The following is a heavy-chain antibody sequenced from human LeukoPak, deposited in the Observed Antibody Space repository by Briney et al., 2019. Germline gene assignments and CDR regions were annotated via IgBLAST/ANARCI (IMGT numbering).Heavy chain of an antibody. CDR3: ARGREVAGTVSY. CDR1: GYTFTSYY. J-gene: IGHJ4*02. CDR2: INTNSGGP. D-gene: IGHD6-19*01. Sequence: ASVKVSCKASGYTFTSYYMHWVRQAPGQGLEWMGWINTNSGGPNYPQKFQGRVTMTRDTSSSTAYMELSRLRFDDSAVYYCARGREVAGTVSYWGQGTLVTVSS. V-gene: IGHV1-2*02.